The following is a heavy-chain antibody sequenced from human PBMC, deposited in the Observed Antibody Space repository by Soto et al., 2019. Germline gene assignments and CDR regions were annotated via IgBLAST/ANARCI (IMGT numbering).Heavy chain of an antibody. CDR3: AKDRFVATSNWFDP. V-gene: IGHV3-23*01. CDR1: GFTFSSYA. D-gene: IGHD5-12*01. CDR2: ISGSGGST. Sequence: GGSLRLSCAASGFTFSSYAMSWVRQAPGKWLEWFSAISGSGGSTYYADSVKGRFTISRDNSKNTLYLQMNSLRAEDTAVYYCAKDRFVATSNWFDPWGQGTLVTVSS. J-gene: IGHJ5*02.